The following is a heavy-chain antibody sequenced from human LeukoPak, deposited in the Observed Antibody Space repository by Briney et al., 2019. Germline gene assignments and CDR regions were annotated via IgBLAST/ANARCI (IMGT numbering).Heavy chain of an antibody. D-gene: IGHD2-2*01. V-gene: IGHV4-34*01. CDR2: ISHSGNT. CDR3: GTNAFPRYYYYYGMDV. Sequence: SETLSLTCAVYGGSFSGYFWTWIRQPPGKGLEWIGEISHSGNTNYNPPLKSRVTISLDTSKNQFSLKLSSVTAADTAVYYCGTNAFPRYYYYYGMDVWGQGTTVTVSS. J-gene: IGHJ6*02. CDR1: GGSFSGYF.